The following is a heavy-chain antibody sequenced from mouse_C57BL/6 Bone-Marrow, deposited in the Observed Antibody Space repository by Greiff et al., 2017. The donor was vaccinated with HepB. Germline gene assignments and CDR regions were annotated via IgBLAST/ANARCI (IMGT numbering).Heavy chain of an antibody. J-gene: IGHJ1*03. V-gene: IGHV3-6*01. CDR2: ISYDGSN. CDR3: ARDGDGYWYFDV. Sequence: VQLQQSGPGLVKPSQSLSLTCSVTGYSITSGYYWNWIRQFPGNKLEWMGYISYDGSNNYNPSLKNRISITRDTSKNQFFLKLNSVTTEDTATYYCARDGDGYWYFDVWGTGTTVTVSS. D-gene: IGHD3-3*01. CDR1: GYSITSGYY.